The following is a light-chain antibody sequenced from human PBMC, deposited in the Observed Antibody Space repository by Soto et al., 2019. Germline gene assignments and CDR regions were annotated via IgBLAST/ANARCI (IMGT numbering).Light chain of an antibody. CDR3: PHYNDYAWT. Sequence: DIHITQSPSTLSASVGARVTITCLSSQSISSWLAWYQQKPGKAPNLLIYKTSNLESGVPSRFSGSGSGTEFTRTISSLQPDDFATEDCPHYNDYAWTFGQGTKVESK. V-gene: IGKV1-5*03. CDR2: KTS. J-gene: IGKJ1*01. CDR1: QSISSW.